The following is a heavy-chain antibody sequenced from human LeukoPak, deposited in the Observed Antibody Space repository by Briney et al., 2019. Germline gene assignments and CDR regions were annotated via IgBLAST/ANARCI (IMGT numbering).Heavy chain of an antibody. Sequence: SETLSLTCTVSGGSISGSSYYWGWIRQPPGRGLEWIGNIYYTGSTYYNPSLKSRVTISVDTSKNQFSLKLSSVTAADTAVYFCARDSEDAFDIWGQGTMVTVS. CDR3: ARDSEDAFDI. J-gene: IGHJ3*02. V-gene: IGHV4-39*07. CDR2: IYYTGST. CDR1: GGSISGSSYY.